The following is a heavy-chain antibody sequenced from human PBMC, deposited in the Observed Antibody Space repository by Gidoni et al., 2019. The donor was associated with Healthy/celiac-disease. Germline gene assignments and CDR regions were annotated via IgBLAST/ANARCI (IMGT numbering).Heavy chain of an antibody. D-gene: IGHD2-2*01. CDR3: ASTGSAAKDAFDI. V-gene: IGHV3-11*01. Sequence: VQLVESGGGLFKPGGSLRLSGAASGFTVSDYYMTWIRQAPGKGLEWVSYSSSSGSTIYYADSVKGRFTISRDNAKNSLYLQMNSLRAEDTAVYYCASTGSAAKDAFDIWGQGTMVTVSS. J-gene: IGHJ3*02. CDR2: SSSSGSTI. CDR1: GFTVSDYY.